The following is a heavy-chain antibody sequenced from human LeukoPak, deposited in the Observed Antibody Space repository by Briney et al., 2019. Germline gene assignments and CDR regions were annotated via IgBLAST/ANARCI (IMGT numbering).Heavy chain of an antibody. CDR3: ARDRGCSSTSCYYPFDI. CDR2: IKPDGSET. D-gene: IGHD2-2*01. J-gene: IGHJ3*02. V-gene: IGHV3-7*01. Sequence: GGSLRLSCAASGFTCSTYSMNWVRQAPGKGLEWVANIKPDGSETYYVDSVKGRFTISRDNAKNSLYPQMDSLRAEDTAVYYCARDRGCSSTSCYYPFDIWGQGTMVTVSS. CDR1: GFTCSTYS.